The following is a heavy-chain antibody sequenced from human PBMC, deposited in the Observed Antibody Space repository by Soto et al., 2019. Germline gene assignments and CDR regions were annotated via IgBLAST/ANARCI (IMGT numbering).Heavy chain of an antibody. CDR2: ISAYNGNT. Sequence: QAQLVQSGAEVKKPGASVKVSCKASGYTFTSYGISWVRQAPGQGLEWMGWISAYNGNTNYAQKLQGRVTMTTDTSTSTAYMELRSLRSDDTAVYYCARVYCSGGSCYLGFGWYYYYMDVWGKGTTVTVSS. CDR3: ARVYCSGGSCYLGFGWYYYYMDV. V-gene: IGHV1-18*01. D-gene: IGHD2-15*01. J-gene: IGHJ6*03. CDR1: GYTFTSYG.